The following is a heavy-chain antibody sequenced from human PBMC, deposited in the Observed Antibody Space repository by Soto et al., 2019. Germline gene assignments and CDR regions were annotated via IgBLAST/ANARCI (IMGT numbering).Heavy chain of an antibody. CDR1: GFSFSSYA. J-gene: IGHJ2*01. V-gene: IGHV3-48*04. Sequence: QLVEYGGGLVQPGGSLRLSCRASGFSFSSYAMTWVRQAPGKGLEWVAYISSRSSTIYYADSVKGRFTTSRENAENSLYLQMNSLRGEDTAVYSCARSEESFCYFDLWGRGTLVTVSS. CDR3: ARSEESFCYFDL. CDR2: ISSRSSTI.